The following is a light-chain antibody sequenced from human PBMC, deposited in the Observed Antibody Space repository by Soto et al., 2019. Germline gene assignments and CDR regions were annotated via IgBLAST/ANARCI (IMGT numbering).Light chain of an antibody. J-gene: IGLJ2*01. Sequence: QSVVTQPPSASGTPGQRVTISCSGSSSNIGSKSVNWYQQLPGTAPKLLIYSNNQRPSGVPDRVSGSKSGTSASLAISGLQSEDEADYYYATWDDSLNGPVFGGGTKLTVL. CDR3: ATWDDSLNGPV. V-gene: IGLV1-44*01. CDR1: SSNIGSKS. CDR2: SNN.